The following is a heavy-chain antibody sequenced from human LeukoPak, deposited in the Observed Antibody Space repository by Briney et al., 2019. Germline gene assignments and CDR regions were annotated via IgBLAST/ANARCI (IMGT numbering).Heavy chain of an antibody. V-gene: IGHV3-7*01. Sequence: QPGGSLRLSCAASGFTFSGHWMSWVRQAPGKGLEWVANINQGGSDKYYVDSVKGRFTIPRDNANNLLYLQMNCLRGEDTAVYYCTRDRSRAEDDWGQGTPVTVSS. CDR3: TRDRSRAEDD. D-gene: IGHD1-14*01. J-gene: IGHJ4*02. CDR1: GFTFSGHW. CDR2: INQGGSDK.